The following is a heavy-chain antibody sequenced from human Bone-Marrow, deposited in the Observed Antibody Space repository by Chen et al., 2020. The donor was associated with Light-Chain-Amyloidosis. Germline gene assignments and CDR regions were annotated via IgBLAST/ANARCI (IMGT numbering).Heavy chain of an antibody. CDR1: GFSLSTTGVG. CDR3: ARHTLGWLSLDY. D-gene: IGHD3-22*01. V-gene: IGHV2-5*01. Sequence: QITLKESGPTLVKPTQTLTLTCTFSGFSLSTTGVGVGWIRQPPGKALEWLALIFWNDDKHYSPSLKTRLTITKDTSKNQVVLTMTNMDPVDTATFYCARHTLGWLSLDYWGQGTLVTVSS. J-gene: IGHJ4*02. CDR2: IFWNDDK.